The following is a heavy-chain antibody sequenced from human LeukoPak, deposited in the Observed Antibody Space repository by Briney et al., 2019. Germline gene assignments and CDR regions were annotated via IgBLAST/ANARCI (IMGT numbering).Heavy chain of an antibody. CDR1: GGSISSYY. CDR3: ARGAYGSGSYTVDY. V-gene: IGHV4-59*01. J-gene: IGHJ4*02. D-gene: IGHD3-10*01. Sequence: SETLSLTCTVSGGSISSYYWSWIRPPPGKGLGGIGYIYYSGSTNYNPSLKSRVTISVDTSKNQFSLKLSSVTAADTAVYYCARGAYGSGSYTVDYWGQGTLVTVSS. CDR2: IYYSGST.